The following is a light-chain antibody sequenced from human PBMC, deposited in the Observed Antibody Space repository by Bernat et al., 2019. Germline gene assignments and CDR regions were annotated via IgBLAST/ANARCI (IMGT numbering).Light chain of an antibody. Sequence: IQMTQSPSTLSASVGDRVTITCRASQSITNWLAWYQQKPGKAPKLLIYKASTLKRGVPSRFSGSGSGTEFTLTISSLQPDDLGRYYCQYYSGQSTFGQGTNLEI. J-gene: IGKJ2*01. V-gene: IGKV1-5*03. CDR3: QYYSGQST. CDR1: QSITNW. CDR2: KAS.